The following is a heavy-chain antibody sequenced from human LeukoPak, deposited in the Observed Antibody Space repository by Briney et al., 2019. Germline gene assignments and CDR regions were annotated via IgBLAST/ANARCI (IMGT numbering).Heavy chain of an antibody. Sequence: GGSLRLSCAASGFAFSSYSMNWVRQAPGKGLEWVSSISSSSSYIYYADSVKGRFTISRDNAKNSLYLQMNSLRAEDTAVYYCARDRETGTTPYYFDYWGQGTLVTVSS. J-gene: IGHJ4*02. CDR1: GFAFSSYS. D-gene: IGHD1-1*01. CDR2: ISSSSSYI. V-gene: IGHV3-21*01. CDR3: ARDRETGTTPYYFDY.